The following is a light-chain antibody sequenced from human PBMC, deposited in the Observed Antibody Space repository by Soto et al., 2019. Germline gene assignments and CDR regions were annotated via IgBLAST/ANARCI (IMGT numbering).Light chain of an antibody. V-gene: IGKV3D-15*02. CDR1: QSIDRK. CDR3: QHYGNSPYT. Sequence: IVMTQSPATLSVSPGERATLSCRASQSIDRKLAWYQQRPGQAPRLLIYAASSSATGVPGRFSGSGSGTEFTLTISRLESEDFAVYYCQHYGNSPYTFGQGTKLEI. J-gene: IGKJ2*01. CDR2: AAS.